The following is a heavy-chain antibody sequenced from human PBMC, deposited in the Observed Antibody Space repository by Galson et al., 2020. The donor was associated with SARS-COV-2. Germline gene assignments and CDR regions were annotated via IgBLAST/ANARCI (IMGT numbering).Heavy chain of an antibody. V-gene: IGHV3-30*04. CDR3: ARARGGSYFDAFDI. J-gene: IGHJ3*02. CDR2: ISYDGSNK. CDR1: GFTFSSYA. Sequence: GGSLRLSCAASGFTFSSYAMHWVRQAPGKGLEWVAVISYDGSNKYYADSVTGRFTISRDNSKNTLYLQMNSLRAEDTAVYYCARARGGSYFDAFDIWGQGTMVTVSS. D-gene: IGHD1-26*01.